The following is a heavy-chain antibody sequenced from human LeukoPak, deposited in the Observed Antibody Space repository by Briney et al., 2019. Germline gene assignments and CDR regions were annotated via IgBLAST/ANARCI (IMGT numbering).Heavy chain of an antibody. V-gene: IGHV3-30*18. CDR3: AKDSSYSSGWWDY. D-gene: IGHD6-19*01. J-gene: IGHJ4*02. Sequence: GGSLRLSCAASGFTFSSYGMHWVRQAPGKGLEWVAVISYDGSNKYYADSVKGRFTISRDNSKNTLYLQMNSLRAEDTAVYYCAKDSSYSSGWWDYWGQGTLVTVSS. CDR1: GFTFSSYG. CDR2: ISYDGSNK.